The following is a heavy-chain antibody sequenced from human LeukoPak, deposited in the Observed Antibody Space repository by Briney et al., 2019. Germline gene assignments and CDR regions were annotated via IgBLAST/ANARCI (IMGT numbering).Heavy chain of an antibody. Sequence: SETLSLACTVSGASISNYYWSWIRQPPGKGLEWIGYVYYSGSTNYNPSLKSRVTIAINTSKNQFSLRLSSVTAADTAVYYCARGRDFGDYWGQGTLVNVSS. D-gene: IGHD4-17*01. J-gene: IGHJ4*02. CDR1: GASISNYY. V-gene: IGHV4-59*01. CDR3: ARGRDFGDY. CDR2: VYYSGST.